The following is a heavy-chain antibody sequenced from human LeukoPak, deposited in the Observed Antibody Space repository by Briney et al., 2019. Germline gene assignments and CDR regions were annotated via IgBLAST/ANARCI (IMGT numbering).Heavy chain of an antibody. CDR2: ISTSGDST. Sequence: GGSLRLSCAASRFTFDSYVMSWVRQAPGKGLEWVSGISTSGDSTYYADSVKGRFSISRDNSMDTLYLEMNSLRVEDTAVYYCAKGYYDYVWGSYRPPPPPDYWGQGTLVTVSS. CDR1: RFTFDSYV. J-gene: IGHJ4*02. V-gene: IGHV3-23*01. CDR3: AKGYYDYVWGSYRPPPPPDY. D-gene: IGHD3-16*02.